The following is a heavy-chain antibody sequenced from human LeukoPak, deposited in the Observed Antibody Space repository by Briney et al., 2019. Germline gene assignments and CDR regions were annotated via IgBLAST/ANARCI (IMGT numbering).Heavy chain of an antibody. CDR1: GFTFSSYS. V-gene: IGHV3-21*01. CDR3: AKDHEEGAVDY. CDR2: ISSSSSYI. D-gene: IGHD3-16*01. Sequence: GGSLRLSCAASGFTFSSYSMNWVRQAPGKGLEWVSSISSSSSYIYYADSVKGRFTISRDNAKNTLYLQMNSLRAEDTAVYYCAKDHEEGAVDYWGQGTLVTVSS. J-gene: IGHJ4*02.